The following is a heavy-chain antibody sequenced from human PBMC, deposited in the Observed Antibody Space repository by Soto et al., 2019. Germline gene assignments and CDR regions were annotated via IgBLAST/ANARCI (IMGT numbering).Heavy chain of an antibody. J-gene: IGHJ4*02. CDR2: ISGSGDAT. Sequence: PGGSLRLSCAASGFTFSSYAMAWVRQAPGKGLEWVSVISGSGDATYYADSVRGRFTISRDNSKNTLFLQMNSLRVEDTAVYYCARDLVITMIRGVLDYWGRGTLVTVSS. D-gene: IGHD3-10*01. V-gene: IGHV3-23*01. CDR1: GFTFSSYA. CDR3: ARDLVITMIRGVLDY.